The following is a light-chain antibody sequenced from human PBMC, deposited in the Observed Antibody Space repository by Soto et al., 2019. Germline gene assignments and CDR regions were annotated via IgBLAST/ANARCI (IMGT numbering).Light chain of an antibody. Sequence: QSALTQPPSASGTPGQRVTISCSGSSSNIGSNTVNWYQQLPGTAPKLLIYSDNQRPSGVPDRFSGSKSGTSASLAISGLQSEDEADYYCAAWGDSLPGPMMFGGGTQLTVL. J-gene: IGLJ3*02. CDR3: AAWGDSLPGPMM. V-gene: IGLV1-44*01. CDR2: SDN. CDR1: SSNIGSNT.